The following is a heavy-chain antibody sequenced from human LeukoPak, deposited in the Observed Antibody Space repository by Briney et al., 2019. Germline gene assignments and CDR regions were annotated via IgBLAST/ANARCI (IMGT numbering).Heavy chain of an antibody. V-gene: IGHV3-7*03. CDR3: ARDSRYSRGVGDFDY. D-gene: IGHD5-18*01. Sequence: GGSLRLSCAASGFIFNSHWMSWVRQAPGKGLEWVANIREDGSEKYYVDSVKGRFTISRDNAKNSLFLQMNSLRADDTAAYYCARDSRYSRGVGDFDYWGQGTLVIVSS. J-gene: IGHJ4*02. CDR1: GFIFNSHW. CDR2: IREDGSEK.